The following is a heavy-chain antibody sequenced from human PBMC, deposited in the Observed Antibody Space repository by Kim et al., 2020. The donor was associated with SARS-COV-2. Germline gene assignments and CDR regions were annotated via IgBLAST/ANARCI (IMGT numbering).Heavy chain of an antibody. CDR2: IKQDGTVR. V-gene: IGHV3-7*01. Sequence: GGSLRLSCTASGFTFSNFWMSWVRQAPGKGLEWVASIKQDGTVRDYVDSVKGRFTFSRDNAKNSMYLEMNSLRAEDTGVYYCAKGHFSMAVWGQGATV. CDR1: GFTFSNFW. J-gene: IGHJ6*02. CDR3: AKGHFSMAV.